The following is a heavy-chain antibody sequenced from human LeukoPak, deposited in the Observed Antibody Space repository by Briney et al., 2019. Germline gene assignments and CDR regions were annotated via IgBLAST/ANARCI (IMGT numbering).Heavy chain of an antibody. J-gene: IGHJ5*01. Sequence: GGSLRLSCGASGFSFSSYWMSWVRETPGKGLEWVANIKEDGSERYYVDSVKGRFTVSRDNAKNSLYLQMNSLRAEDTAVYYCARTSGYDSWGQGTLVTVSS. CDR3: ARTSGYDS. CDR1: GFSFSSYW. D-gene: IGHD5-12*01. V-gene: IGHV3-7*03. CDR2: IKEDGSER.